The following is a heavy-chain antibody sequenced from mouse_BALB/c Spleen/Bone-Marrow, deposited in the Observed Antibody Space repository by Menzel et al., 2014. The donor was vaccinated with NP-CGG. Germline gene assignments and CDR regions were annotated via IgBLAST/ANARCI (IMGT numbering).Heavy chain of an antibody. CDR2: INNNGGST. CDR3: ARVYGWYFDV. J-gene: IGHJ1*01. D-gene: IGHD1-1*01. V-gene: IGHV5-6-3*01. CDR1: GFTFSSYG. Sequence: EVQLQQSGGGLVQPGGSLKLSCVASGFTFSSYGMSWVRQTPDKRLELVATINNNGGSTYYPDSVKGQFTTSRDNAKNTLYLQMSSLKSEDTAMYYCARVYGWYFDVWGAGTTVTVSS.